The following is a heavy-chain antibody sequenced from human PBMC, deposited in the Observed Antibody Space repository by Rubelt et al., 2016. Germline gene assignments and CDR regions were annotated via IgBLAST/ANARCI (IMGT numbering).Heavy chain of an antibody. Sequence: RQAPGKGLEWVGRIKSKTDGGTTEYAAPVKVRFTISRDDSKNTLYLQMNRLKTEDTAVYYCTTDILGDYNWNYVGDYWGQGTLVTVSS. CDR2: IKSKTDGGTT. V-gene: IGHV3-15*01. J-gene: IGHJ4*02. D-gene: IGHD1-7*01. CDR3: TTDILGDYNWNYVGDY.